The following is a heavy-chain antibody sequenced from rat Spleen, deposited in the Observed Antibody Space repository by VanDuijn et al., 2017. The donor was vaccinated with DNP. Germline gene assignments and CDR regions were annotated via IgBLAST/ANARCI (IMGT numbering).Heavy chain of an antibody. V-gene: IGHV5-29*01. CDR1: GFTFNDYY. CDR2: ISYNGGTP. Sequence: EVLLVESDGGLVQPGRSLKLSCAVSGFTFNDYYMAWVRQAPAKGLEWVATISYNGGTPYYRDSVKGRFTISRDNAKSTLYLQMDSLRSEDTATYYCATRVQWSDFDFWGPGTMVTVSS. D-gene: IGHD1-1*01. CDR3: ATRVQWSDFDF. J-gene: IGHJ1*01.